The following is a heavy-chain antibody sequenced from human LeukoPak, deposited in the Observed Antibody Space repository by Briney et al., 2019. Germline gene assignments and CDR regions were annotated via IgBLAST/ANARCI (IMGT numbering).Heavy chain of an antibody. Sequence: GGSLRLSCAASGFTFSSYAMSWVRQAPGKGLEWVSSISSSSSYIYYADSVKGRFTISRDNAKNSLYLQMNSLRAEDTAVYYCARELTYYYDSSGYPLDYWGQGTLVTVSS. CDR3: ARELTYYYDSSGYPLDY. CDR2: ISSSSSYI. CDR1: GFTFSSYA. D-gene: IGHD3-22*01. V-gene: IGHV3-21*01. J-gene: IGHJ4*02.